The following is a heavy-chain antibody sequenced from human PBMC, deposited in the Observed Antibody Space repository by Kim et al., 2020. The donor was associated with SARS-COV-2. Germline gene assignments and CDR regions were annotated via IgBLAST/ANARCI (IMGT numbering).Heavy chain of an antibody. CDR1: GFTLSSYG. Sequence: GGSLRLSCAASGFTLSSYGTHWVRQAPGKGLEWVALVWAGGSKSDYADSVKGRLTISRDNSKNTVYLQMNSLRVEDTAVYYFARDSDTSAHYWYFDLWGRGTLVTVSS. V-gene: IGHV3-33*01. J-gene: IGHJ2*01. CDR3: ARDSDTSAHYWYFDL. CDR2: VWAGGSKS. D-gene: IGHD3-22*01.